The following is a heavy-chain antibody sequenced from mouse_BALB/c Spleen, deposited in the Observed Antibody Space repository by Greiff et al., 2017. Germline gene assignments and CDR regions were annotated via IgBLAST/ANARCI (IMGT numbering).Heavy chain of an antibody. J-gene: IGHJ3*01. CDR3: ARGGLYYGNYWFAY. Sequence: QVQLQQPGAELVKPGASVKLSCKASGYTFTSYWMHWVKQRPGQGLEWIGEINPSNGRTNYNEKFKSKATLTVDKSSSTAYMQLSSLTSEDSAVYYCARGGLYYGNYWFAYWGQGTLVTVSA. D-gene: IGHD2-1*01. CDR2: INPSNGRT. V-gene: IGHV1S81*02. CDR1: GYTFTSYW.